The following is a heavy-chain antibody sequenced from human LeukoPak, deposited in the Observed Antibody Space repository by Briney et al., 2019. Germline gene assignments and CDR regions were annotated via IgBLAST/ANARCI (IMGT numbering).Heavy chain of an antibody. J-gene: IGHJ4*02. V-gene: IGHV3-74*01. Sequence: HPGGSLRLSCAASGFTFSSYWMHWVRQAPGKGLVWVSRINSDGSSTSYADSVKGRFTISRDNAKNTLYLQMNSLRAEDTAVYYCAPTDCGGDCYPDYWGQGTLVTVSS. CDR2: INSDGSST. CDR1: GFTFSSYW. D-gene: IGHD2-21*02. CDR3: APTDCGGDCYPDY.